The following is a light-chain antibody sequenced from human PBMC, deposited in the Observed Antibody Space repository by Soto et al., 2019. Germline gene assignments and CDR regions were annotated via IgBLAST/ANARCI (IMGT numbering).Light chain of an antibody. V-gene: IGKV1-39*01. CDR2: GAS. CDR1: ENIKNY. CDR3: AQIYTAQWT. Sequence: DIHVTQSPSSLPASLGDRVTITCRASENIKNYLIWYQQKPGKAQKLLIYGASNLKTGVPSRFSGSGSGTDFTFTIGGLQPDDCATYYCAQIYTAQWTFGQGTRVDLK. J-gene: IGKJ1*01.